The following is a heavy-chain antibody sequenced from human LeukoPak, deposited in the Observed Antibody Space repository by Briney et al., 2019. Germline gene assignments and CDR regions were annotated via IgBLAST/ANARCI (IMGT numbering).Heavy chain of an antibody. CDR2: IRRKVNGYTT. Sequence: GGSLRLSCVASGFTFSDHYMEWVRRAPGKGLEWVGRIRRKVNGYTTNYAASVKGRFTVSRDDSKNTLYLQMNSLKTEDTALYYCTTIAVAGPQGGAFDIWGQGTLVTVSS. V-gene: IGHV3-72*01. CDR1: GFTFSDHY. D-gene: IGHD6-19*01. CDR3: TTIAVAGPQGGAFDI. J-gene: IGHJ3*02.